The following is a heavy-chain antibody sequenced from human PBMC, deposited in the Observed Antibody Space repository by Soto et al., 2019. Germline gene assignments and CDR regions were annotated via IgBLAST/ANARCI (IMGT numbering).Heavy chain of an antibody. CDR2: ISNYNGDT. CDR1: GYTFTRYS. Sequence: QVQLVQSGAEVRKPGASVQVSCKASGYTFTRYSINWVRQAPGQGLEWVGWISNYNGDTKYAEKFRGRVTLTTDTFTATRSMDLRSLTSDDTAMYFCARGDSTGSPTGGFDPWGQGTLVTVLS. CDR3: ARGDSTGSPTGGFDP. V-gene: IGHV1-18*04. J-gene: IGHJ5*02. D-gene: IGHD6-19*01.